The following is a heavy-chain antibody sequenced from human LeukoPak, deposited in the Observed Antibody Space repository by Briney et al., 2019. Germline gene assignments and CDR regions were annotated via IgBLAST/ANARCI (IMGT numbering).Heavy chain of an antibody. Sequence: PGGSLRLSCAASGFTFSSYAMSWVRQPPGKGLEWVSAVSGSGGNTYYTDSVKDRFTISRDNSKNILFLQMSSLTAEDTALYYCARGQWLVTSSFDSWGQGTLVTVSS. CDR2: VSGSGGNT. J-gene: IGHJ4*02. CDR1: GFTFSSYA. D-gene: IGHD6-19*01. CDR3: ARGQWLVTSSFDS. V-gene: IGHV3-23*01.